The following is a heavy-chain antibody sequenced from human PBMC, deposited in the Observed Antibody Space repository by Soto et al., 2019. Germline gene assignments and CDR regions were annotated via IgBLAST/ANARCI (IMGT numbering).Heavy chain of an antibody. CDR3: ARGGITIFGVVISMDV. Sequence: ASVKVSCKASGYTFTSYDINWVRQATGQGLEWMGWMNPNSGNTGYAQKFQGRVTMTRNTSISTAYMELSSLRSEDTAVYYCARGGITIFGVVISMDVWGTGTTVTVS. CDR2: MNPNSGNT. V-gene: IGHV1-8*01. CDR1: GYTFTSYD. J-gene: IGHJ6*04. D-gene: IGHD3-3*01.